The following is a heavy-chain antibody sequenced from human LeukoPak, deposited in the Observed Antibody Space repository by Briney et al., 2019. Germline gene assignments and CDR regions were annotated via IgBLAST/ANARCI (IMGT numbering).Heavy chain of an antibody. D-gene: IGHD3-9*01. CDR1: GGSISSYY. CDR3: AGDNPPYYDIFDY. V-gene: IGHV4-59*01. Sequence: KPSETLSLTCTASGGSISSYYWSWIRQPPGKGLEWIGYIYYSGSTNYNPSLKSRVTISEDTSKNRFSLKLSSVTAADTAVYYCAGDNPPYYDIFDYWGQGTLVTVSS. CDR2: IYYSGST. J-gene: IGHJ4*02.